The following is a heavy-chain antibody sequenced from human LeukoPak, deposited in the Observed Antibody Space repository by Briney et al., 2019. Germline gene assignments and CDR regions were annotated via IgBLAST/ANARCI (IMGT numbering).Heavy chain of an antibody. CDR2: ISGSGGST. Sequence: PGGSLRLSCAASGFTFSSYAMSWVRQAPGKGLEWVSAISGSGGSTYYADSVKGRFTISRDNSKNTLYLQMNSLRAEDKAVYYCAKMMGPRGSYGYDYWGQGTLVTVSS. CDR1: GFTFSSYA. D-gene: IGHD5-18*01. V-gene: IGHV3-23*01. CDR3: AKMMGPRGSYGYDY. J-gene: IGHJ4*02.